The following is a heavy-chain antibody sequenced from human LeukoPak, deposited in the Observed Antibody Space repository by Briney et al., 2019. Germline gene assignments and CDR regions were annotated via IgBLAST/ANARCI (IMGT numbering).Heavy chain of an antibody. J-gene: IGHJ4*02. V-gene: IGHV3-23*01. Sequence: GGSLRLSCAASGFTFSSYSMNRVRQAPGKGLEWVSAISGSGGSTYYADSVKGRFTISRDNSKNTLYLQMNSLRAEDTAVYYCAKDKKGGYSGYDLYFLDYWGQGTLVTVSS. D-gene: IGHD5-12*01. CDR3: AKDKKGGYSGYDLYFLDY. CDR1: GFTFSSYS. CDR2: ISGSGGST.